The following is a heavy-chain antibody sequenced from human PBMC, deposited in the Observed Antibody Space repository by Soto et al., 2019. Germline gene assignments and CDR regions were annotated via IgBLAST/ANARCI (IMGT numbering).Heavy chain of an antibody. CDR2: ISGSGDST. Sequence: EVQLLESGGGLVQPGGSLRLSCEASGFTFSSYAMSWVRQAPGKGLEWVSAISGSGDSTYYADSVKGRFTISRDNSKNTLYLQLNSLRAEDAPGYYCGNKIMRTHYGDSGWYIDLWGLGTLVIGS. J-gene: IGHJ2*01. CDR1: GFTFSSYA. CDR3: GNKIMRTHYGDSGWYIDL. V-gene: IGHV3-23*01. D-gene: IGHD4-17*01.